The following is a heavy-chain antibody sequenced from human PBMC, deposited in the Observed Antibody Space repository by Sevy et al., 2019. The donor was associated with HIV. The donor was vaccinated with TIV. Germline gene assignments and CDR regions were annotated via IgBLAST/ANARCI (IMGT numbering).Heavy chain of an antibody. V-gene: IGHV1-2*02. CDR3: SRDLRLRGYSYGRFDY. Sequence: ASVKVSCKASGYTFTGQYIHWVRQAPGQGLEWMGWINPNSGGTNYRQDFQGRVTLTRDTSITTAYMELSGLKSDDTAVYYCSRDLRLRGYSYGRFDYWGQGTLVTVSS. J-gene: IGHJ4*02. CDR1: GYTFTGQY. CDR2: INPNSGGT. D-gene: IGHD5-18*01.